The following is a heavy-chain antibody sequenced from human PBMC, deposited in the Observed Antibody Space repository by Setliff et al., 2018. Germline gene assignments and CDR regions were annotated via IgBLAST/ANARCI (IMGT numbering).Heavy chain of an antibody. D-gene: IGHD3-10*01. J-gene: IGHJ3*02. CDR1: GFTFSNFA. V-gene: IGHV3-23*01. CDR3: ARDTSGRDALDI. CDR2: ISGGGSRT. Sequence: GGSLRLSCAASGFTFSNFAMNWVRQAPGKGLEWVSFISGGGSRTYYADSVKGRVTISRDNSKNTLYLQMSSLRAEDTAIYYCARDTSGRDALDIWGQGTMVTVSS.